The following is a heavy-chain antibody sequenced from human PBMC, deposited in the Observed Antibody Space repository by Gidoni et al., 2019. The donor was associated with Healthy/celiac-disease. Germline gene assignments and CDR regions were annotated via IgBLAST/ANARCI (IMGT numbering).Heavy chain of an antibody. V-gene: IGHV3-30*04. J-gene: IGHJ3*02. CDR2: ISYDGRNK. CDR1: GFTFSSYA. CDR3: ARDLRINSGYDWAYCGGDCYTGAFDI. Sequence: QVQLVESGGGVVQPGRSLSLSCAASGFTFSSYAMHWVRQPPRKGLEWGAVISYDGRNKYYADSVKGRFTISRDNAKNTLYLQMNSLRAEDTAVYYCARDLRINSGYDWAYCGGDCYTGAFDIWGQGTMVTVSS. D-gene: IGHD2-21*02.